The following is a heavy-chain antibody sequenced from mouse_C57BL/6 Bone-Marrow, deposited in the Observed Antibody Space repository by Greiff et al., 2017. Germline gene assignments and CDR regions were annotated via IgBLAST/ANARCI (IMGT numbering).Heavy chain of an antibody. Sequence: QVQLKQSGAELARPGASVKLSCKASGYTFTSYGISWVKQRTGKGLEWIGEIYPRSGNTYYNEKFKGKATLTADKSSSTAYMELRSLTSEDSAVYFCARLLRWYFDVWGTGTTVTVSS. CDR3: ARLLRWYFDV. J-gene: IGHJ1*03. CDR2: IYPRSGNT. V-gene: IGHV1-81*01. CDR1: GYTFTSYG.